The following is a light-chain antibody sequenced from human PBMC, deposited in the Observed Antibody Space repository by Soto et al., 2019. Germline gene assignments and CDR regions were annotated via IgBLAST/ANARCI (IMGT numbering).Light chain of an antibody. J-gene: IGKJ1*01. CDR1: QNINTW. CDR3: QQYSGYPWT. CDR2: KAS. V-gene: IGKV1-5*03. Sequence: DIQMTQSPSTLSASVGDRVTITCRASQNINTWLAWYQQKPGKAPKLLIYKASILHSGVPSRFSGSGSATDYTLTISSLQPDDFATYYCQQYSGYPWTFGQGTKVEIK.